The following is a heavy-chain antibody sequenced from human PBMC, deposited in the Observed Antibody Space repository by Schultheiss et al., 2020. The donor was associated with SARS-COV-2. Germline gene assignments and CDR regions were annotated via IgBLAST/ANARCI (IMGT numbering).Heavy chain of an antibody. CDR3: ARQRYNWNDDGMDV. CDR2: IYYSGST. CDR1: GGSISSYY. J-gene: IGHJ6*02. V-gene: IGHV4-59*08. D-gene: IGHD1-1*01. Sequence: SQTLSLTCTVSGGSISSYYWSWIGQPPGKGLEWIGYIYYSGSTNYNPSLKSRVTMSVDTSKNQFSLKLSSVTAADTAVYYCARQRYNWNDDGMDVWGQGTTVTVSS.